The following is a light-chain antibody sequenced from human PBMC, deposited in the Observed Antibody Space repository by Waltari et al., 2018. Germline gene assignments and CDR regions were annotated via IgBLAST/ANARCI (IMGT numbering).Light chain of an antibody. CDR2: WAS. J-gene: IGKJ5*01. V-gene: IGKV4-1*01. CDR1: QSVLSSSNNRNY. CDR3: QQYYVTPPT. Sequence: IVMTHSPDSLPVSLGERVTINCKSRQSVLSSSNNRNYLAWYQQKPGQPPKLLIYWASTRKSGVPDRFSGSGSASDFTLTISNLQAEDVAVYFCQQYYVTPPTFGQGTRLEIK.